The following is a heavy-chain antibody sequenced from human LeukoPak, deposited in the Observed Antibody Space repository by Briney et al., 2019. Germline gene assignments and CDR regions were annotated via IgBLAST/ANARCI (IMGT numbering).Heavy chain of an antibody. Sequence: GRSLRLSCAASGFTFSSYGMHWVRQAPGKGLEWVAVIWYDGSNKYYADSVKGRFTISRDNSKSTLYLQMNSLRAEDTAVYYCVGVAPYGDYEDYWGQGTLVTVSS. D-gene: IGHD4-17*01. CDR2: IWYDGSNK. CDR3: VGVAPYGDYEDY. J-gene: IGHJ4*02. CDR1: GFTFSSYG. V-gene: IGHV3-33*01.